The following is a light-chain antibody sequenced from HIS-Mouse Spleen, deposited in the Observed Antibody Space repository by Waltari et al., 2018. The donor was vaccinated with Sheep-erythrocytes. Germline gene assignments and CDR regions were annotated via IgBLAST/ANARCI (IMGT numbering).Light chain of an antibody. CDR2: DVS. CDR3: CSYAGSYTFVV. V-gene: IGLV2-11*01. Sequence: QSALTQPRSVSGSPGQSVTISCTGTSSDVGGYNYVSWYQQHPGKAPKLMIYDVSKRPSGVPDRFSGSKSGNPASLPISGLQAEDEADYYCCSYAGSYTFVVFGGGTKLTVL. J-gene: IGLJ2*01. CDR1: SSDVGGYNY.